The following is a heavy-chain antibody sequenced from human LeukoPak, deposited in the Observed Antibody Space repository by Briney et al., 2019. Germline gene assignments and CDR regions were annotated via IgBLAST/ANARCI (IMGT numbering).Heavy chain of an antibody. D-gene: IGHD3-22*01. J-gene: IGHJ4*02. CDR2: INHSGST. CDR1: GGSLSGYY. V-gene: IGHV4-34*01. Sequence: SETLSLTCAVYGGSLSGYYWSWIRQPPGKGLEWIGEINHSGSTNYNPSLKSRVTISVDTSKNQFSLKLRSVTAADTAVYYCAGLEAYYYDSSGYYFDYWGQGTLVTVSS. CDR3: AGLEAYYYDSSGYYFDY.